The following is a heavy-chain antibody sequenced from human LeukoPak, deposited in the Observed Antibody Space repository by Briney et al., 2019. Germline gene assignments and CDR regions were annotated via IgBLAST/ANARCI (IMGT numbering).Heavy chain of an antibody. Sequence: GGSLRLSCAASGFTFSSYAMHWVRQAPGQGLEWMGWINPNSGGTNYAQKFQGRVTMTRDTSISTAYMELSSLRSEDTAVYYCATAYGSGSYTPLYYFDYWGQGTLVTVSS. CDR2: INPNSGGT. V-gene: IGHV1-2*02. J-gene: IGHJ4*02. CDR1: GFTFSSYA. D-gene: IGHD3-10*01. CDR3: ATAYGSGSYTPLYYFDY.